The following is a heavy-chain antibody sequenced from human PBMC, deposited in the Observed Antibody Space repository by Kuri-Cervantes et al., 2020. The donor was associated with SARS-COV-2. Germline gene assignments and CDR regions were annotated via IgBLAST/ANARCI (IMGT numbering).Heavy chain of an antibody. CDR3: AKIAAAGTTGGYYFDY. CDR1: GFTFDDYA. CDR2: ISWNSGSI. D-gene: IGHD6-13*01. Sequence: GGSLRLSCAASGFTFDDYAMHWVRQAPGKGLEWVSGISWNSGSIGYADSVKGRFTISRDNAKNSLYLQMNSLRAEDTAVYYCAKIAAAGTTGGYYFDYWGQGTLVTVSS. J-gene: IGHJ4*02. V-gene: IGHV3-9*01.